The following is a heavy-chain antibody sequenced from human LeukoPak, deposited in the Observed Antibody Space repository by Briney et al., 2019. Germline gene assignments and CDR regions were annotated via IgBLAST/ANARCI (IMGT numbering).Heavy chain of an antibody. CDR3: ATYTYYYDSSTYYPGGY. CDR2: IKQDGSEK. V-gene: IGHV3-7*01. Sequence: SGGSLRLSCAASGFTFSDYFMSWVRQAPGKGLEWVANIKQDGSEKYYVDSVKGRFTISRDNAKNSLYLQMNSLRAEDTSVYYCATYTYYYDSSTYYPGGYWGQGTLVTVSS. CDR1: GFTFSDYF. J-gene: IGHJ4*02. D-gene: IGHD3-22*01.